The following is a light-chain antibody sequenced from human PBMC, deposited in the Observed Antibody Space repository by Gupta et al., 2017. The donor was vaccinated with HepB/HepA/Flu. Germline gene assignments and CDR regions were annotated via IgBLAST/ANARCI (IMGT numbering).Light chain of an antibody. Sequence: QSVLTQPPSVSGAPGQRVTISCTGRSSNIGAGYDVHWYQQPPGTPPKNLIYCNSNRPCGAPARSSGSTSDTSASLAITRLRAEDEAEYYCQYYDSTLSGNYWVFGGGTKLTVL. CDR1: SSNIGAGYD. CDR2: CNS. V-gene: IGLV1-40*01. J-gene: IGLJ3*02. CDR3: QYYDSTLSGNYWV.